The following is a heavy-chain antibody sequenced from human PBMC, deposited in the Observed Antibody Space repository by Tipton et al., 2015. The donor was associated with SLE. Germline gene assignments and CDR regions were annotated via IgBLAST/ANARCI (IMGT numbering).Heavy chain of an antibody. CDR3: ARAKGSGTYSSGQFDS. Sequence: TLSLTCTVSGGSISIGSYYWSWIRQPAGKELEWIGHIYQSGGTYYNPSLKGRVTISVDTSKNQFSLKLRSVTAADTALYYCARAKGSGTYSSGQFDSWGQGTLVTVSS. J-gene: IGHJ4*02. V-gene: IGHV4-61*10. CDR2: IYQSGGT. D-gene: IGHD3-10*01. CDR1: GGSISIGSYY.